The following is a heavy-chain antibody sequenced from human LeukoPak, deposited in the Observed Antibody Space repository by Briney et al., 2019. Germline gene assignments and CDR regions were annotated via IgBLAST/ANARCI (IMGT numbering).Heavy chain of an antibody. V-gene: IGHV4-4*07. Sequence: SETLSLTCTVSGGSISSYYWSWIRQPAGKGLEWIGRIYTSGSTNYNPSLKSRVTISVDTSKNQFSLKLSSGTAADTAVYYCARDSAMGKIPYEFDYWGQGTLVTVSS. CDR2: IYTSGST. CDR1: GGSISSYY. J-gene: IGHJ4*02. CDR3: ARDSAMGKIPYEFDY. D-gene: IGHD3-22*01.